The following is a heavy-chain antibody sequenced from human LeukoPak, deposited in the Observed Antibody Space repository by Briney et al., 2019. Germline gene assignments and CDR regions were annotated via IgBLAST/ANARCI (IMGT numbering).Heavy chain of an antibody. D-gene: IGHD5/OR15-5a*01. CDR1: GGSISSTGYY. Sequence: SETLSLTCTVSGGSISSTGYYWDWIRQPPGKGLEWLGSIYYSETTYYNSSLKSRVTISLNTSKNQFSLRLNSVTAADTAVYYCARQVSDYYYYYIDVWGKGATVTVSS. CDR3: ARQVSDYYYYYIDV. J-gene: IGHJ6*03. CDR2: IYYSETT. V-gene: IGHV4-39*01.